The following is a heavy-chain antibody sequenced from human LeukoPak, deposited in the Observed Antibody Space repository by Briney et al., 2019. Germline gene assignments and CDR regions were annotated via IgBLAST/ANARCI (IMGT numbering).Heavy chain of an antibody. CDR3: ARERAYSSGWYLDY. J-gene: IGHJ4*02. CDR2: IYYGGNS. V-gene: IGHV4-39*02. CDR1: GGSISTSNYY. D-gene: IGHD6-19*01. Sequence: SETLSLTCTVSGGSISTSNYYWGWIRQPPGKGLEWIGSIYYGGNSYYNPSLKSRVTIPVDTSKNQFSLKLTSVTAADTAVYYCARERAYSSGWYLDYWGQGTLVTVSS.